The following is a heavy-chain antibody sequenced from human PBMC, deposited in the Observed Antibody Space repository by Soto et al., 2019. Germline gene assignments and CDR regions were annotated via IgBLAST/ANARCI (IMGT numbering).Heavy chain of an antibody. Sequence: GGSLRLSCAASGFTVSSNHMTWVRQAPGKGLEWVSVIYSGGNTHYADSVKGRFTLSRDSSKNTLYLQMNSLRAEDTAVYYCARALYSGSHRIDYWGQGTLVTVSS. CDR2: IYSGGNT. CDR3: ARALYSGSHRIDY. CDR1: GFTVSSNH. J-gene: IGHJ4*02. V-gene: IGHV3-53*01. D-gene: IGHD3-16*02.